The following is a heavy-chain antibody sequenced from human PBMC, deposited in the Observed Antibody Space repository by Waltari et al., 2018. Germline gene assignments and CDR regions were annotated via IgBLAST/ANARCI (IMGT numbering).Heavy chain of an antibody. CDR2: IGGSGNDP. CDR3: AREPSSGYPFNWFDP. V-gene: IGHV3-23*01. Sequence: EVQLLESGGNLVQPGGSLRLSCAASGFTFSSQAMSWVRQAPGKGLEWVSTIGGSGNDPYYADSVEGRFTISRDNSQSTLYLQMNSLRAEDTAVYYCAREPSSGYPFNWFDPWGQGTLVTVSS. J-gene: IGHJ5*02. CDR1: GFTFSSQA. D-gene: IGHD3-22*01.